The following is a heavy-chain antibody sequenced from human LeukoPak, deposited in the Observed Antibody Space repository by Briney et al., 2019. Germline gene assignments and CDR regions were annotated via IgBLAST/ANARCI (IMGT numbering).Heavy chain of an antibody. CDR3: XRSPYYDILXGXRGXXXY. J-gene: IGHJ4*02. CDR1: GFSFSTSGVG. CDR2: IYWDEDK. D-gene: IGHD3-9*01. Sequence: ESGPTLVNPTQTLTLTCTFSGFSFSTSGVGVGWIRQPPGKALEWLAVIYWDEDKRYRPSLKSRLTITKDTSKNQVVLTITNMXXXXXXXXXXXRSPYYDILXGXRGXXXYWXRGILVTVSS. V-gene: IGHV2-5*02.